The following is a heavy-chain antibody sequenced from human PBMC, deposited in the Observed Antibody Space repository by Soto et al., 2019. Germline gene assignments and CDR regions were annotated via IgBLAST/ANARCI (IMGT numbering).Heavy chain of an antibody. Sequence: QVQLVESGGGVVQPGGSLRLSCAASGFTFSTSVMHWVRQAPGKGLEWMAIISYGGVNKYYADSVKGRFTISRDISESTLYLQMNSLRPEDTGVYYCSREEFEDGRGHFDYWGQGTLVSVSS. CDR3: SREEFEDGRGHFDY. V-gene: IGHV3-30-3*01. CDR2: ISYGGVNK. D-gene: IGHD3-22*01. J-gene: IGHJ4*02. CDR1: GFTFSTSV.